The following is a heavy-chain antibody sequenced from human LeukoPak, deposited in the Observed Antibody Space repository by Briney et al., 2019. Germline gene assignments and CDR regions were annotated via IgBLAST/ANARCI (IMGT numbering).Heavy chain of an antibody. CDR1: GFTFDDYG. V-gene: IGHV3-20*04. D-gene: IGHD6-25*01. J-gene: IGHJ3*02. CDR2: INWNGGST. CDR3: ASVGFTRDAFDI. Sequence: AGGSLRLSCAASGFTFDDYGMSWVRQAPGKGLEWVSGINWNGGSTGYADSVKGRFTISRDNAKNSLYLQMNSLRAEDTALYYCASVGFTRDAFDIWGQGTMVTVSS.